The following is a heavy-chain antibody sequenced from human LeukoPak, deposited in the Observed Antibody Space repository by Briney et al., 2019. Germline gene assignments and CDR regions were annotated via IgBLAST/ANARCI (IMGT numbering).Heavy chain of an antibody. CDR3: ATASGTYTSTY. CDR2: IYFSGGT. CDR1: GGSISGYY. J-gene: IGHJ4*02. Sequence: SETLSLTCTVSGGSISGYYWNWIRQPPGKGLEWIGYIYFSGGTDYNPSLKSRVTISIDTSENQFSLKLSSVTAADTAVYYCATASGTYTSTYWGQGTLVTVSS. V-gene: IGHV4-59*08. D-gene: IGHD1-26*01.